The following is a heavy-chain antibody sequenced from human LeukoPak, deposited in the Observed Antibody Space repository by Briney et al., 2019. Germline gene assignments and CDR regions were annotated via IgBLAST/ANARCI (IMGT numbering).Heavy chain of an antibody. V-gene: IGHV3-9*01. D-gene: IGHD3-16*01. CDR1: GFTFDDYA. CDR3: ARAYGYRRYYYMDV. CDR2: ISWNSGSI. J-gene: IGHJ6*03. Sequence: GGSLRLSCAASGFTFDDYAMHWVRQAPGKGLEWVSGISWNSGSIGYADSVKGRFTISRDNAKNSLYLQMNSLRAEDAAVYYCARAYGYRRYYYMDVWGKGTTVTVSS.